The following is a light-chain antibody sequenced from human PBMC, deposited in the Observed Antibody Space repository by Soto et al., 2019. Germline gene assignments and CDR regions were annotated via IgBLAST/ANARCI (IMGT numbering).Light chain of an antibody. J-gene: IGKJ2*01. Sequence: EIVLTQSPGTLSLSPGERATLSCRAMQSVSSSSYLAWYQQKPGQAPRLLIYGASSRATGIPDRFSGSGSATDFTLTISRLEPEDFAVYYCRQYGSSPSYTFGQGTKLEIK. CDR1: QSVSSSSY. CDR3: RQYGSSPSYT. V-gene: IGKV3-20*01. CDR2: GAS.